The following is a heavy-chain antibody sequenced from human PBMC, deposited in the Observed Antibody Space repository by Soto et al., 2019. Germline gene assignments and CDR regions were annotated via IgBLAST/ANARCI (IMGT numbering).Heavy chain of an antibody. CDR2: ISSSSSYI. CDR1: GFTFSSYS. CDR3: ARQAAATGEKYYYYYGMDV. J-gene: IGHJ6*02. V-gene: IGHV3-21*01. Sequence: LRLSCAASGFTFSSYSMNWVRQAPGKGLEWVSSISSSSSYIYYADSVKGRFTISRDNAKNSLYLQMNSLRAEDTAVYYCARQAAATGEKYYYYYGMDVWGQGTTVTVS. D-gene: IGHD6-13*01.